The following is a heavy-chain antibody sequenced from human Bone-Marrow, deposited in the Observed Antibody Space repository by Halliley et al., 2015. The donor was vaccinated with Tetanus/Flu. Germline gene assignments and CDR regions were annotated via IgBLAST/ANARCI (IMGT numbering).Heavy chain of an antibody. Sequence: WVSYISGSSATIYYADSVRGQFTIARDNAQNSLFLQMNSLRDEDTAFCFCARGPRGEFRLPFAYWGQGTLVTVSS. CDR3: ARGPRGEFRLPFAY. D-gene: IGHD3-16*01. J-gene: IGHJ4*02. V-gene: IGHV3-48*02. CDR2: ISGSSATI.